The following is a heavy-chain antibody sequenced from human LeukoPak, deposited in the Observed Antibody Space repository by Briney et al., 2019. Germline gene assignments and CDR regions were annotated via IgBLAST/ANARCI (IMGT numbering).Heavy chain of an antibody. D-gene: IGHD5-12*01. J-gene: IGHJ4*02. Sequence: QSGGSLRLSCAASEFTVSGNYMNWVRQAPGKGLEWVSVIYSGGSTYYADSVKGRFTISRDTSKNTVYLQMDGLRAEDTAVYYCAGGDGYNHFFDYWGQGTLVTVSS. CDR3: AGGDGYNHFFDY. CDR1: EFTVSGNY. V-gene: IGHV3-53*01. CDR2: IYSGGST.